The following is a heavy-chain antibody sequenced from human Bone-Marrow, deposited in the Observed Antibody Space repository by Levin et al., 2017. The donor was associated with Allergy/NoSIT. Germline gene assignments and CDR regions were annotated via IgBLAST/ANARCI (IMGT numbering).Heavy chain of an antibody. Sequence: SGPTLVKPTQTLTLTCTFSGFSLSDSGAAVAWIRQPPGKALEWLALIYWDNNILYNSSLRSRLTITKDTSKHQVVLTLTNVDPVDTATYFCARRRMNTRAYKWFDPWGQGTLVTVSS. D-gene: IGHD2-21*01. CDR1: GFSLSDSGAA. CDR2: IYWDNNI. CDR3: ARRRMNTRAYKWFDP. V-gene: IGHV2-5*02. J-gene: IGHJ5*02.